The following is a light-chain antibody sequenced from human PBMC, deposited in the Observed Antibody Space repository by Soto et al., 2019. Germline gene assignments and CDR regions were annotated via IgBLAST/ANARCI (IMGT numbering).Light chain of an antibody. CDR2: KES. CDR3: QEYNIYSLT. J-gene: IGKJ4*01. CDR1: QSISSW. V-gene: IGKV1-5*03. Sequence: DIQMTQAPSTLSASVGDRVTITCLACQSISSWLAWYQQTPGKAPKLLFYKESSLESGVPSMFSGSGFGTECYITISSLQTHVFATYYCQEYNIYSLTFGGGTKVEIQ.